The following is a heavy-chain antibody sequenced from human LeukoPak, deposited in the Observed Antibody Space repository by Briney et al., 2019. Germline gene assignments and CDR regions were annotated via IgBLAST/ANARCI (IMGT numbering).Heavy chain of an antibody. CDR1: DASISGSYFY. D-gene: IGHD1-26*01. CDR2: VFHSGST. V-gene: IGHV4-39*01. J-gene: IGHJ4*02. CDR3: ARQRGGSWVNDY. Sequence: SETLSLTCTVSDASISGSYFYWSWIRQPPGKGLEWIGNVFHSGSTHYSPPLKSRVTISVDTSRKQFSLRLSAATAADTAVYYCARQRGGSWVNDYWGQGTLVTVSS.